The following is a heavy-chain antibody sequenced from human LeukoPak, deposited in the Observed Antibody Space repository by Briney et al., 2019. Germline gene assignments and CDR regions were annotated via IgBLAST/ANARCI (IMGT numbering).Heavy chain of an antibody. J-gene: IGHJ3*02. D-gene: IGHD3-9*01. V-gene: IGHV1-46*01. Sequence: ASVKVSCKASGYTFTSYYMRWVRQAPGQGLEWMGIINPSGGSTSYAQKFQGRVTMTRDTSISTAYMELSRLRSDDTAVYYCARGSPEKGYYDILTGYTPPLHAFDIWGQGTMVTVSS. CDR1: GYTFTSYY. CDR2: INPSGGST. CDR3: ARGSPEKGYYDILTGYTPPLHAFDI.